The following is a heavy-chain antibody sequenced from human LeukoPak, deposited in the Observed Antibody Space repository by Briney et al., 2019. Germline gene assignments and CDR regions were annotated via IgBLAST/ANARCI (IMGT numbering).Heavy chain of an antibody. Sequence: PGRSLRLSCAASGFTFSSYGMHWVRQAPGKGLEWVAVIWYDGSNKYYADSVKGRFTISRDNSKNTLYLQTNSLRAEDTAVYYCAKGSSGWFDAFDIWGQGTMVTVSS. CDR3: AKGSSGWFDAFDI. V-gene: IGHV3-33*06. J-gene: IGHJ3*02. CDR1: GFTFSSYG. CDR2: IWYDGSNK. D-gene: IGHD6-19*01.